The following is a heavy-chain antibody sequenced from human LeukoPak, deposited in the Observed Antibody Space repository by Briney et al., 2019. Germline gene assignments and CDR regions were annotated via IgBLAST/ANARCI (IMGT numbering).Heavy chain of an antibody. CDR3: ARIRGPRYVFEI. CDR1: GFSLSTSGLC. Sequence: SGPTLVNPTQTLTLTCTFSGFSLSTSGLCVSWIRQPPGKALEWLALIHWDDDKYYSTSLKTRLTISKDTSKNQVVLTMTNMDPVDTATYYCARIRGPRYVFEIWGQGTMVTVSP. V-gene: IGHV2-70*01. J-gene: IGHJ3*02. CDR2: IHWDDDK.